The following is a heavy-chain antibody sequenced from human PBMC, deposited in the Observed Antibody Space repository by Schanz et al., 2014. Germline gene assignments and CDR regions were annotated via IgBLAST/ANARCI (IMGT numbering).Heavy chain of an antibody. Sequence: QVQLVQSAPEVKKPGASVKVSCKASGGTFSSSTLTWVRQAPGQGLEWMGRIIPILDKTNYAQKFQGRVTMTADKSTSTVYMEVSGLRSEDTAVYYCAKVDRTRYYAMRVWRRGTTVTVSS. CDR1: GGTFSSST. D-gene: IGHD3-9*01. CDR3: AKVDRTRYYAMRV. J-gene: IGHJ6*02. V-gene: IGHV1-69*04. CDR2: IIPILDKT.